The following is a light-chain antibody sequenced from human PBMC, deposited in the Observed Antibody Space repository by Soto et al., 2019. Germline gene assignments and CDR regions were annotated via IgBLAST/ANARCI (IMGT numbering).Light chain of an antibody. CDR2: GAS. CDR1: QSVSSS. Sequence: EIVLTQSPGTLSLSPGERATLSCRASQSVSSSLVWYQQKPGQAPRLIIYGASSRATGIPDRFSGSGSGTDFTLTISRLEPEDFALYYCQQYARSPVTFGQGTKV. V-gene: IGKV3-20*01. CDR3: QQYARSPVT. J-gene: IGKJ1*01.